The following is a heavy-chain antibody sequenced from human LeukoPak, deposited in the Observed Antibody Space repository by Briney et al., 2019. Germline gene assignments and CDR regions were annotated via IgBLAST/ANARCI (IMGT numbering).Heavy chain of an antibody. J-gene: IGHJ6*03. Sequence: GGSLRLSCAASGFTFDDYGMSWVRQAPGKGLEWVSGINWNGGSTGYADSVKGRFTISRDNAKNSLYLQMNSLRAEDTALYYCARAGYCSSTSCYADYYYYYYMDVWGKGTTVTVSS. CDR2: INWNGGST. CDR3: ARAGYCSSTSCYADYYYYYYMDV. D-gene: IGHD2-2*01. V-gene: IGHV3-20*04. CDR1: GFTFDDYG.